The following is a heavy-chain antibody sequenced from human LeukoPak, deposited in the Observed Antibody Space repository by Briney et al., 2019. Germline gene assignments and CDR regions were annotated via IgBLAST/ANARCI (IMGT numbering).Heavy chain of an antibody. Sequence: GESLKISCKGSGNSFTSYWIGWVRQMPGKGLEWMGIIYPGDSDIRYSPSFQGQVAISADRSISTAYLQWSSLKASDTAMYYCARLSDSSGYYLYWGAFDIWGQGTMVTVSS. CDR1: GNSFTSYW. V-gene: IGHV5-51*01. CDR2: IYPGDSDI. D-gene: IGHD3-22*01. CDR3: ARLSDSSGYYLYWGAFDI. J-gene: IGHJ3*02.